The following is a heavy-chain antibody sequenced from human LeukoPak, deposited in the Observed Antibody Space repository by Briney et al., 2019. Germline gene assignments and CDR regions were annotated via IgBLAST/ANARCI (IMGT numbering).Heavy chain of an antibody. Sequence: PSETLSLTCTVSGGPISSYYWSWIRQPPGKGLEWIGYIYYSGSTNYNPSLKSRVTISVDTSKNQFSLKVSSVTAADTAVYYCARHGTTGTNLNWFDPWGQGTLVTVSS. CDR2: IYYSGST. CDR1: GGPISSYY. D-gene: IGHD1-1*01. J-gene: IGHJ5*02. CDR3: ARHGTTGTNLNWFDP. V-gene: IGHV4-59*01.